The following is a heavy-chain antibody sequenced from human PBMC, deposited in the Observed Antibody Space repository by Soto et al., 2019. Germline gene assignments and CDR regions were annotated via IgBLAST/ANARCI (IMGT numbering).Heavy chain of an antibody. V-gene: IGHV3-48*02. CDR1: GFTFSDYS. Sequence: GGSLRVSCAASGFTFSDYSMNWVRQAPGKGLEWISYIRSSSNIFYADSVKGRFTISRDNAKNSVFLQMDSLRDEDTAVYYCARDYDWAFDIWGQGTMVTVSS. D-gene: IGHD1-1*01. CDR2: IRSSSNI. J-gene: IGHJ3*02. CDR3: ARDYDWAFDI.